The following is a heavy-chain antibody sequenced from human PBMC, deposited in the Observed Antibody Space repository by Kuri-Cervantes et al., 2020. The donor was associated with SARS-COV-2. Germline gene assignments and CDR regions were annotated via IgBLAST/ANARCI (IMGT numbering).Heavy chain of an antibody. CDR2: ISGGAKTE. V-gene: IGHV3-30*04. CDR3: ANQPGYDFWSGYSY. D-gene: IGHD3-3*01. CDR1: GFTFTDYA. J-gene: IGHJ4*02. Sequence: GESLKISCVASGFTFTDYAMHWVRQGPGKGLEWVAVISGGAKTEYYGDSVKGRFTISRDNSKNTLYLQMNSLRAEDTAVYYCANQPGYDFWSGYSYWGQGTLVTVSS.